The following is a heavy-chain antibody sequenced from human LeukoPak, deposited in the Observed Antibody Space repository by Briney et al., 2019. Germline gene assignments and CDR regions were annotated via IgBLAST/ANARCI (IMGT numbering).Heavy chain of an antibody. CDR1: GFTFSSYE. D-gene: IGHD3-10*01. CDR3: ARDYYGSGSYYTLPSFDY. CDR2: INSDGSST. J-gene: IGHJ4*02. Sequence: GGSLRLSCEASGFTFSSYEMNWVRQAPGKGLVWVSRINSDGSSTSYADSVKGRFTISRDNAKNTLYLQMNSLRAEDTAVYYWARDYYGSGSYYTLPSFDYWGQGTLVTVSS. V-gene: IGHV3-74*01.